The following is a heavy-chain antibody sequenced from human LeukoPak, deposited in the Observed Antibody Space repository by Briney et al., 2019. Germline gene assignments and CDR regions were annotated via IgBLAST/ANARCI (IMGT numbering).Heavy chain of an antibody. J-gene: IGHJ4*02. V-gene: IGHV1-8*02. Sequence: ASVKVSCKASGYTFTSYDINWVRQATGQGLEWMGWMNPNSGNTGYAQKFQGRVTMTRNTSISTAYMEQSSLRSEDTAVYYCARGFRAHYYDSSGLQGDYWGQGTLVTVSS. CDR1: GYTFTSYD. CDR3: ARGFRAHYYDSSGLQGDY. CDR2: MNPNSGNT. D-gene: IGHD3-22*01.